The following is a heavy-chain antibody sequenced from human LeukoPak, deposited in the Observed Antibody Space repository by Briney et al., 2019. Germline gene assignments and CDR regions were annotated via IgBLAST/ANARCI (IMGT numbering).Heavy chain of an antibody. D-gene: IGHD3-22*01. V-gene: IGHV4-61*02. CDR1: GGSISSGSYY. Sequence: PSETLSLTCTVSGGSISSGSYYWSWIRQPAGKGLEWIGRIYTSGSTNYNPSLKSRVTISVDTSKNQFSLKLSSVTAADTAVYYCARHSLSGTQYYYDSSGYYYPFDYWGQGTLVTVSS. J-gene: IGHJ4*02. CDR2: IYTSGST. CDR3: ARHSLSGTQYYYDSSGYYYPFDY.